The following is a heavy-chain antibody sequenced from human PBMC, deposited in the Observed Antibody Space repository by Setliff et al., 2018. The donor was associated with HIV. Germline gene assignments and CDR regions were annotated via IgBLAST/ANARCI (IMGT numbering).Heavy chain of an antibody. CDR2: ISSSRSYI. J-gene: IGHJ4*02. Sequence: GGSLRLSCAASGFTFSSYSMNWVRQAPGKGLEWVSSISSSRSYIHYADSVQGRFTIARDNAKKSLYLEMNSLRAEDTAVYYRARDRGGNSGGFYDPPLDVWGLGTLVTVSS. CDR3: ARDRGGNSGGFYDPPLDV. D-gene: IGHD1-26*01. V-gene: IGHV3-21*04. CDR1: GFTFSSYS.